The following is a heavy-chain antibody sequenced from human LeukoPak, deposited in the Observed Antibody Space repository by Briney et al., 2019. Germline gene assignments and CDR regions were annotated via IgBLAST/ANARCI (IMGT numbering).Heavy chain of an antibody. V-gene: IGHV4-34*01. CDR2: INHSGST. CDR3: ARKSSSWYYPNWFDP. Sequence: PGGSLRLSCAASGFTFSSYAMCWVRQAPGKGLEWIGEINHSGSTNYNPSLKSRVTISVDTSKNQFSLKLSSVTAADTAVYYCARKSSSWYYPNWFDPWGQGTLVTVSS. J-gene: IGHJ5*02. CDR1: GFTFSSYA. D-gene: IGHD6-13*01.